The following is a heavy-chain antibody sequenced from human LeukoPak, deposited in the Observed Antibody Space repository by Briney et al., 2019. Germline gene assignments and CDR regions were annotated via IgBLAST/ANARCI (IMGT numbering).Heavy chain of an antibody. CDR1: GFTFSTYS. Sequence: PGGSLRLSCAASGFTFSTYSMNWVRQAPGKGLEWVSSISSNNIYYADSVKGRFTISRDNAKNSLYLQMNSLRAEDTALYHCARNNGMDVWGQGTTVIVSS. V-gene: IGHV3-21*04. CDR3: ARNNGMDV. J-gene: IGHJ6*02. CDR2: ISSNNI.